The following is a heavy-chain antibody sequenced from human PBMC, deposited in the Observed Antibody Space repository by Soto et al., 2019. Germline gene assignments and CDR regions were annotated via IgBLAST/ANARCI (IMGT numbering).Heavy chain of an antibody. Sequence: PSETLSLTCTVSGGSVSSGSYYWNWIRQPPGKGLEWIGYIYYSGSTNYNPPLKSRVTISVDTSKNQFSLKLSSVTAADPAVYYCASFFVYHDVWTCYFDYWGQVTLAPVCS. CDR3: ASFFVYHDVWTCYFDY. CDR1: GGSVSSGSYY. D-gene: IGHD3-3*01. V-gene: IGHV4-61*01. CDR2: IYYSGST. J-gene: IGHJ4*02.